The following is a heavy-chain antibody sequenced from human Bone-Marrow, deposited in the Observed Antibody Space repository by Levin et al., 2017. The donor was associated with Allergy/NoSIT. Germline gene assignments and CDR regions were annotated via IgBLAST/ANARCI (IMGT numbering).Heavy chain of an antibody. J-gene: IGHJ3*02. V-gene: IGHV3-23*01. CDR3: AKGGVPYCSGGSCYGAAFDI. CDR1: GFTFSSYA. CDR2: ISGSGGST. D-gene: IGHD2-15*01. Sequence: LSLTCAASGFTFSSYAMSWVRQAPGKGLEWVSAISGSGGSTYYADSVKGRFTISRDNSKNTLYLQMNSLRAEDTAVYYCAKGGVPYCSGGSCYGAAFDIWGQGTMVTVSS.